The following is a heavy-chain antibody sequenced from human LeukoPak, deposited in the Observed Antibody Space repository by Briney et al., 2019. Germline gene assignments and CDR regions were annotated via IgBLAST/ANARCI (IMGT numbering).Heavy chain of an antibody. J-gene: IGHJ4*02. CDR1: GSTFSSYW. CDR3: AREGGPYRPLDY. Sequence: GSLRLSCAASGSTFSSYWMHWVRQAPGKGLVWVSLINSDGSSTRDADSVKGRFTISRDNAKNTLYLQINSLRAEDTAVYYCAREGGPYRPLDYSGQGTLVTVS. CDR2: INSDGSST. V-gene: IGHV3-74*01. D-gene: IGHD3-16*01.